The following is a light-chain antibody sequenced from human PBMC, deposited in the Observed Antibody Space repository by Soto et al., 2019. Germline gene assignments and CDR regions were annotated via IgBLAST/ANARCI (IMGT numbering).Light chain of an antibody. V-gene: IGLV2-14*01. CDR2: DVT. J-gene: IGLJ2*01. CDR3: SSYPGAGTLGV. CDR1: SSDVGGYDY. Sequence: QSALTQPASVSGSPGQSITISCTGSSSDVGGYDYVSWYQQHPGKAPKLMVYDVTVRPSGVSNRFSGSKSGNTASLTISGLQAEDEADYYCSSYPGAGTLGVFGGGTKLTVL.